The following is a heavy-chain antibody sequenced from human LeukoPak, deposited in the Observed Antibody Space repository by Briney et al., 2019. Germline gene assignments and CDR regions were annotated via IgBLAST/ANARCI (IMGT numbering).Heavy chain of an antibody. CDR3: ARETPRRGETRDGYR. CDR2: IKEDGSET. CDR1: GFIFSNSA. Sequence: PGGSLRLSCAASGFIFSNSAMNWVRQVPGKGLECLANIKEDGSETYYADSVKGRFTISRDNPKNLLFLQINSLRVEDTAVYYCARETPRRGETRDGYRWGQGTLVTVSS. D-gene: IGHD5-24*01. J-gene: IGHJ4*02. V-gene: IGHV3-7*01.